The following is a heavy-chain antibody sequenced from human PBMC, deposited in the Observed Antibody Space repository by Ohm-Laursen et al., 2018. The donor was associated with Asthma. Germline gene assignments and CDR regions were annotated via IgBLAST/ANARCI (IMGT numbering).Heavy chain of an antibody. CDR1: GLTIRNYW. Sequence: SLRLSCTASGLTIRNYWMTWVRQAPGRGLEWVANINTDGSGWGFVDSVKGRFAISRDNAQNSLYLQMNSLRAEDTALYYCARIGPEWELPGREYSLHHWGEGTLVTVSS. V-gene: IGHV3-7*02. J-gene: IGHJ1*01. D-gene: IGHD1-26*01. CDR2: INTDGSGW. CDR3: ARIGPEWELPGREYSLHH.